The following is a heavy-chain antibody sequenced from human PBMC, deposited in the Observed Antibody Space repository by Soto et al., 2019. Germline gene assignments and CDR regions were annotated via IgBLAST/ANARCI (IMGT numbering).Heavy chain of an antibody. V-gene: IGHV4-30-4*01. J-gene: IGHJ4*02. Sequence: SETLSLTCTVSGGSISSGDYYWSWIRQPPGKGLEWIGYIYYSGSTYYNPSLKSRVTISVDTPKNQFSLKLSSVTAADTAVYYCARVQYSGYDSVADYWGQGTLVTVSS. CDR1: GGSISSGDYY. D-gene: IGHD5-12*01. CDR2: IYYSGST. CDR3: ARVQYSGYDSVADY.